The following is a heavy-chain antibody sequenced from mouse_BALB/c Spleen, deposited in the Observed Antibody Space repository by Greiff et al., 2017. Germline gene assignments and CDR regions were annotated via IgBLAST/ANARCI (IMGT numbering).Heavy chain of an antibody. CDR2: IYPSDSYT. J-gene: IGHJ3*01. Sequence: VQLQQPGAELVRPGASVKLSCKASGYTFTSYWINWVKQRPGQGLEWIGNIYPSDSYTNYNQKFKDKATLTVDKSSSTAYMQLSSPTSEDSAVYYCARGFFTTVVESSAWFAYWGQGTLVTVSA. CDR1: GYTFTSYW. CDR3: ARGFFTTVVESSAWFAY. D-gene: IGHD1-1*01. V-gene: IGHV1-69*02.